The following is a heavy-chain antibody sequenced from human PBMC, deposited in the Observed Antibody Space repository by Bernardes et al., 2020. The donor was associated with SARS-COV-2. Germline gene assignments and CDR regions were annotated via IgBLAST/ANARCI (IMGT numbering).Heavy chain of an antibody. CDR2: ISGGGNNP. CDR3: LREVDYHSSGFGFDY. Sequence: GGSLRLSCAASGFTFSNHDFHWVRKVTGKGLEWVSHISGGGNNPFYADSVKGRFTVSRDNAKNSLFLQMNSVRAGDTAVYYCLREVDYHSSGFGFDYWGQGIPVTVSS. CDR1: GFTFSNHD. D-gene: IGHD3-22*01. V-gene: IGHV3-13*05. J-gene: IGHJ4*02.